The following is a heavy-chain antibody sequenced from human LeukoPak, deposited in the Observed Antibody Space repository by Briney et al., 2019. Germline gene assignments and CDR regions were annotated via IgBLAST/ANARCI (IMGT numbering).Heavy chain of an antibody. Sequence: ASVKVSCKASGYTFTSYYMHWVRQAPGPGLEWMGIINPSGGSTSYAQKFQGRVTMTRDMSTSTVYMELSSLRSEDTAVYYCARGGLLNPLPLFPLDYWGQGTLVTVSS. J-gene: IGHJ4*02. CDR2: INPSGGST. CDR1: GYTFTSYY. CDR3: ARGGLLNPLPLFPLDY. D-gene: IGHD1-26*01. V-gene: IGHV1-46*01.